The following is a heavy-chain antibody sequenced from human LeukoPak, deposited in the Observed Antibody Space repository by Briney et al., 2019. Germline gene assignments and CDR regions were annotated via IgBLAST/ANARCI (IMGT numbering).Heavy chain of an antibody. CDR2: IGSYEGDT. D-gene: IGHD5-24*01. CDR3: ARSQRAGYNVYYFDS. V-gene: IGHV1-18*04. J-gene: IGHJ4*02. CDR1: ASY. Sequence: EASVKVSCKAASYISWVRQAPGQGLEWMAWIGSYEGDTYSAQKYQDRITVTTDTSTGTVYMHLRSLRSDDTAVYYCARSQRAGYNVYYFDSWGQGTLVTVSS.